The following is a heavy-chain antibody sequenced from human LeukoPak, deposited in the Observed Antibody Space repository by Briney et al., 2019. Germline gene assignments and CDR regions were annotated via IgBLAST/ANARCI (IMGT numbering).Heavy chain of an antibody. CDR3: ATENEVAARSFDY. Sequence: SETLSLTCTVSDGSISNYYWSWIRQPAGKGLEWIGRIYTSGSNNYNPSLKSRVTMSVETSKNQFSLNLSSVTAADTAVYYCATENEVAARSFDYWGQGTLVTVSS. D-gene: IGHD6-6*01. V-gene: IGHV4-4*07. CDR1: DGSISNYY. CDR2: IYTSGSN. J-gene: IGHJ4*02.